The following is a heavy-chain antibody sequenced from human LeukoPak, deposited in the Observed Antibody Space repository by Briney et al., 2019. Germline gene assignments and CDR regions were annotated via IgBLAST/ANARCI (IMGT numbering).Heavy chain of an antibody. J-gene: IGHJ5*02. Sequence: PSETLSLTCTVSGGSISSYYWSWIRQHPGKGLEWIGYIYYSGSTYCNPSLKSRVTISVDTSKNQFSLKLSSVTAADTAVYYCARDRSPSGYDSNWFDPWGQGTLVTVSS. CDR3: ARDRSPSGYDSNWFDP. V-gene: IGHV4-59*06. CDR1: GGSISSYY. D-gene: IGHD5-12*01. CDR2: IYYSGST.